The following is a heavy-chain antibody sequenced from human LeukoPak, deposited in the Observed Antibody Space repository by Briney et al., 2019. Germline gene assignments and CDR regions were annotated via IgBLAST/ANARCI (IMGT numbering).Heavy chain of an antibody. J-gene: IGHJ4*02. Sequence: PGGSLRLSCAASGFTFGPYAMSWVRQAPGKGLEWVSGITGSGSSAYYADSVKGRFTISRDNSKNTLYLQMNSLRAEDTAVYYCAKDGSSSWYENDYWGQGTLVTVSS. V-gene: IGHV3-23*01. D-gene: IGHD6-13*01. CDR2: ITGSGSSA. CDR3: AKDGSSSWYENDY. CDR1: GFTFGPYA.